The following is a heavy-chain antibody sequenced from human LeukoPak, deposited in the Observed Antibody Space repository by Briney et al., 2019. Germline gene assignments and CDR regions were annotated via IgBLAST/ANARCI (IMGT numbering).Heavy chain of an antibody. CDR3: ARVSTMVRGVMTFDP. D-gene: IGHD3-10*01. J-gene: IGHJ5*02. CDR1: GYTFIGYY. Sequence: ASVKVSCKASGYTFIGYYMHWVRQAPGQGLEWMGRINPNSGGTNYAQKLQGRGTMTRDTSTSTAYMELSRLGSDDTAVYYCARVSTMVRGVMTFDPWGQGTLVTVSS. V-gene: IGHV1-2*06. CDR2: INPNSGGT.